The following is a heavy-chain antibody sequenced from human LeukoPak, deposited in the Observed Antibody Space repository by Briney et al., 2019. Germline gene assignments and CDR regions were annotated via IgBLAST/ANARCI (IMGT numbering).Heavy chain of an antibody. Sequence: GGSLRLSCAASGFTFSDYEINWVRQAPGKGLEWVSCISTSGSTTYYADSVKGRFTISRDNAKNSLFLQMNTLTVEDTDVYYCARGALHVFDYWGQGTPVTVSS. CDR2: ISTSGSTT. CDR1: GFTFSDYE. V-gene: IGHV3-48*03. J-gene: IGHJ4*02. CDR3: ARGALHVFDY. D-gene: IGHD3-10*02.